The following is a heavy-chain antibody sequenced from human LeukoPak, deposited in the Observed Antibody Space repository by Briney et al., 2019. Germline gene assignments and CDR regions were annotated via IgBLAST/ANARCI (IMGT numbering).Heavy chain of an antibody. CDR1: GGSISSYY. V-gene: IGHV4-4*07. CDR3: ASTDTAMVNDY. Sequence: PSETQSLTCTVSGGSISSYYWSWIRQPAGKGLEWIWRIYTSGSANYNPSLQSRVTMSVDTSKDQFSLKLSSVTAADTAVYYCASTDTAMVNDYWGQGNLVTVSS. D-gene: IGHD5-18*01. CDR2: IYTSGSA. J-gene: IGHJ4*02.